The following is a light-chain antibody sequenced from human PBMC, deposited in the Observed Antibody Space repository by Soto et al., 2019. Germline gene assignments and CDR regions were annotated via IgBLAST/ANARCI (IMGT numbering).Light chain of an antibody. Sequence: EIVWTQPPGTLSLSPGPRATLSCRASQSVNSSYLAWFRPKPGQAPRLRIYGASTRATGIPDRLSGSGAGTDFTLTIRILEPEDFAVYYCQQYGSSPQTFRQGTKVEIK. CDR3: QQYGSSPQT. J-gene: IGKJ1*01. V-gene: IGKV3-20*01. CDR2: GAS. CDR1: QSVNSSY.